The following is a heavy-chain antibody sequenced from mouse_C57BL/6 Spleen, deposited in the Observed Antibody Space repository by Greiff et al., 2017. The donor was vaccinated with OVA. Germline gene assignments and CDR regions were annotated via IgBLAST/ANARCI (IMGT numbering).Heavy chain of an antibody. CDR1: GYTFTSYW. CDR3: ARSDYYGSSYGWYCDV. D-gene: IGHD1-1*01. Sequence: QVQLQQPGAELVKPGASVKMSCKASGYTFTSYWITWVKQRPGQGLEWIGDIYPGSGSTNYNEKFKSKATLTVDTSSSTAYMQLSSLTSEDSAVYYCARSDYYGSSYGWYCDVWGTGTTVTVSS. J-gene: IGHJ1*03. CDR2: IYPGSGST. V-gene: IGHV1-55*01.